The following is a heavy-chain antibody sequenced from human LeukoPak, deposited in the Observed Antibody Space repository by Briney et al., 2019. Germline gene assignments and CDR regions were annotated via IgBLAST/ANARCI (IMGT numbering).Heavy chain of an antibody. Sequence: ASVKVSCKASGYTFTYYGVSWVRQAPGQGLEWMGWISAYNGNTNHAQRLQGRVTMTTDTSTSTAYMELRSLRSDDTAVYYCARDHASRPASRPDYWGQGTLVTVSS. CDR3: ARDHASRPASRPDY. J-gene: IGHJ4*02. V-gene: IGHV1-18*01. CDR2: ISAYNGNT. D-gene: IGHD6-6*01. CDR1: GYTFTYYG.